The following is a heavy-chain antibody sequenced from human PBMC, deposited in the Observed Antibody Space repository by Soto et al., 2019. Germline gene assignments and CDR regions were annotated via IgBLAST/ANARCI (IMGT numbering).Heavy chain of an antibody. Sequence: PSETLSLTCTVSGGSISSGDYYWSWIRQPPGKGLEWIGYIDYSGSTYYNPSLESRVTISVDTSKNQFSLKLSSVTAADTAVYYCAREGIRMWGVIAENWFDPWGQGTLVTVSS. J-gene: IGHJ5*02. CDR3: AREGIRMWGVIAENWFDP. CDR1: GGSISSGDYY. D-gene: IGHD3-16*02. CDR2: IDYSGST. V-gene: IGHV4-30-4*01.